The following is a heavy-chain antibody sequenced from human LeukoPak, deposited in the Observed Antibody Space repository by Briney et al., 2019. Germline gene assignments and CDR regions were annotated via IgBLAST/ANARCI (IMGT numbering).Heavy chain of an antibody. J-gene: IGHJ5*02. V-gene: IGHV1-2*02. CDR1: GGTFSSYA. CDR3: ARGMGVLVPAATWFDP. D-gene: IGHD2-2*01. CDR2: INPNSGGT. Sequence: ASVKVSCKASGGTFSSYAISWVRHAPGQGFEWMGWINPNSGGTNYAQKVQGRVTMTRDTSISTAYMDLSRLRSDDTAVYYCARGMGVLVPAATWFDPWGQGTLVTVSS.